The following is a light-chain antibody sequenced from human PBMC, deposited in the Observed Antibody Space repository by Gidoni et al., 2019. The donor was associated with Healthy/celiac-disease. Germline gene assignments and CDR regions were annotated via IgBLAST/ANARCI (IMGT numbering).Light chain of an antibody. V-gene: IGLV2-23*01. CDR2: EGS. Sequence: QSALTQPAPVSGSPGQSITITCTGTSSDVGSYNLVSWYQQHPGKAPKLMIYEGSKRPSGVSNRFSGSKSGNTASLTISGLQAEDEADYYCCSYAGSSTSRVVFGGGTKLTVL. CDR1: SSDVGSYNL. J-gene: IGLJ2*01. CDR3: CSYAGSSTSRVV.